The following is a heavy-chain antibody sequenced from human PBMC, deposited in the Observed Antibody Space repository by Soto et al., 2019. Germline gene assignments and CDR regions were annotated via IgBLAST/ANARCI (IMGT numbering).Heavy chain of an antibody. V-gene: IGHV3-74*01. CDR2: INSDGSST. J-gene: IGHJ3*02. CDR1: GFTFSSYW. Sequence: GGSLRLSCAASGFTFSSYWMHWVRQAPGKGLVWVSRINSDGSSTSYADSVKGRFTISRDNAKNTLYLQMNSLRAEDTAVYYCARGAGKVLRFLERKTDAFDIWGQGTMVTVSS. CDR3: ARGAGKVLRFLERKTDAFDI. D-gene: IGHD3-3*01.